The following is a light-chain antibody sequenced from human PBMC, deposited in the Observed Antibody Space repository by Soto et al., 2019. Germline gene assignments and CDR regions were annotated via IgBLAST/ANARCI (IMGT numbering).Light chain of an antibody. CDR3: QQRSNWPLT. J-gene: IGKJ4*01. CDR2: GAS. V-gene: IGKV3-15*01. CDR1: QSVTTN. Sequence: DIVMTQSPATLSVSPGERVTFSCRASQSVTTNLAWYQQRPGQAPRLLIYGASTRATGIPARFSGSGSGTEFTLTISSLQSEDFAVYYCQQRSNWPLTFGGGTKVDIK.